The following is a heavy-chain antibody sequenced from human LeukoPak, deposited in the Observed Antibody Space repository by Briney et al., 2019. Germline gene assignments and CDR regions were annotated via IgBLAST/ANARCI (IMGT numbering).Heavy chain of an antibody. Sequence: GGSLRLSCAASGFTVSSNYMNWVRQSPGKGLEWVSVIYSDSSTYCADSVQGRFTISRDNSKNTLYLQMNNLRAEDSAVYYCARDLGYCSGGTCYVGYFDSWGQGTLVTVSS. CDR2: IYSDSST. D-gene: IGHD2-15*01. CDR1: GFTVSSNY. CDR3: ARDLGYCSGGTCYVGYFDS. V-gene: IGHV3-66*01. J-gene: IGHJ4*02.